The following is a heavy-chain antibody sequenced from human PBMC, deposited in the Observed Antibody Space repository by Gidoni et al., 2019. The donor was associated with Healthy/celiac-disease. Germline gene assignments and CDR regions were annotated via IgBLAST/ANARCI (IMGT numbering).Heavy chain of an antibody. D-gene: IGHD3-10*01. CDR1: GFTFDDYA. CDR3: AKEDGSGGIDY. J-gene: IGHJ4*02. V-gene: IGHV3-9*01. Sequence: EVQLVESGGGLVQPGRSLRLSCAASGFTFDDYARHWVRQAPGKGLEWVSGISWNSGSIGYADSVKGRFTISRDNAKNSLYLQMNSLRAEDTALYYCAKEDGSGGIDYWGQGTLVTVSS. CDR2: ISWNSGSI.